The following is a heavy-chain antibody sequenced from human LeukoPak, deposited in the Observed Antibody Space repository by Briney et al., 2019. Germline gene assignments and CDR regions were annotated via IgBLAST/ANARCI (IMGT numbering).Heavy chain of an antibody. CDR3: TTGPSYGYEW. Sequence: GGSLRLSCAASGMTLSNHWMHWARQAPGKGLVWVSLIKTDGRTTIYAESVKGRFTISRDNGKSILYLQMNSLRAEDTGIYYCTTGPSYGYEWWGQGTVVTVSS. D-gene: IGHD3-16*01. V-gene: IGHV3-74*01. CDR1: GMTLSNHW. CDR2: IKTDGRTT. J-gene: IGHJ4*02.